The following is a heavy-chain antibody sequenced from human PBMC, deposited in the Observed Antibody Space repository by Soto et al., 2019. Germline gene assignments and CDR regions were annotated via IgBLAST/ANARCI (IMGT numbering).Heavy chain of an antibody. CDR3: AREVYCSSTSCYDDAFDI. D-gene: IGHD2-2*01. CDR2: IYYSGST. Sequence: PSETLSLTCTVSCGSISSCGYYWSWIRQHPGKGLEWIGYIYYSGSTYYNPSLKSRVTISVDTSKNQFSLKLSSVTAADTAVYYCAREVYCSSTSCYDDAFDIWGQGTMVTVSS. J-gene: IGHJ3*02. V-gene: IGHV4-31*03. CDR1: CGSISSCGYY.